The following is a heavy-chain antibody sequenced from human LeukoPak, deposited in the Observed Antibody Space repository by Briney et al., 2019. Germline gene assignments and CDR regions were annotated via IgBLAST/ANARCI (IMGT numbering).Heavy chain of an antibody. CDR3: ARFRHDSSGSIDY. V-gene: IGHV1-69*04. D-gene: IGHD3-22*01. CDR2: IIPILGIA. J-gene: IGHJ4*02. CDR1: GGTFSSYA. Sequence: SVKVSCKASGGTFSSYAISWVRQAPGQGLVWMGRIIPILGIANYAQKFQSRVTITADKSTSTAYMELSSLRSEDTAVYYCARFRHDSSGSIDYWGQGTLVTVSS.